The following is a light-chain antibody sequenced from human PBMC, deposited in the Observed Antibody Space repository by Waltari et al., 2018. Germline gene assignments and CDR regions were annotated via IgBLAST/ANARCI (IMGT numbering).Light chain of an antibody. Sequence: DIQMTQSPTSVSASLGDRVTITCRSSQNINTYLNWLQQRPGQPPNLLIYAASTLQSGVPSRFSGRGSGTHFTLTITGLQPEDFATYYCQQSFNTAPLTFGGGTKVEI. J-gene: IGKJ4*01. CDR1: QNINTY. V-gene: IGKV1-39*01. CDR3: QQSFNTAPLT. CDR2: AAS.